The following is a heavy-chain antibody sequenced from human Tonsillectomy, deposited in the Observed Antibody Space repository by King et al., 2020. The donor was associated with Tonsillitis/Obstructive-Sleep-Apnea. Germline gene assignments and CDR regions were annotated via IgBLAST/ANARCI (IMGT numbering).Heavy chain of an antibody. CDR2: ISWNSRRI. Sequence: VQLVESGGGLVQPGRSLRLSCAASGFTFDYYAMHWVRQTPGKGLEWVSGISWNSRRIGYADSVKGRFTISRDNAKSSLYLEMNSLRVEDTALYYCAKDHGLAGYFYYMDVWGKGTTVTVS. J-gene: IGHJ6*03. V-gene: IGHV3-9*01. CDR1: GFTFDYYA. CDR3: AKDHGLAGYFYYMDV. D-gene: IGHD2-21*01.